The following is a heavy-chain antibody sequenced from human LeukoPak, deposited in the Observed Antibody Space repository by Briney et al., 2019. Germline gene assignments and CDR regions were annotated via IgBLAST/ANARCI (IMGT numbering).Heavy chain of an antibody. J-gene: IGHJ3*02. V-gene: IGHV4-4*07. D-gene: IGHD6-13*01. CDR2: IYTSGST. CDR1: GGSISSYY. Sequence: PSETLSLTCTVSGGSISSYYWSWIRQPAGKGLEWIGRIYTSGSTNYNPSLKSRVTMSVDTSRNQFSLKLSSVTAADTAVYYCARVPPGYSSSWFDIWGQGTMVTVSS. CDR3: ARVPPGYSSSWFDI.